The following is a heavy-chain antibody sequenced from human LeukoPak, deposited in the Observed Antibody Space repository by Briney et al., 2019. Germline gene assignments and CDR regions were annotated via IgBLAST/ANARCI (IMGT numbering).Heavy chain of an antibody. Sequence: GGSLRLSCAASGFTFSSYSMNWVRQAQGHGLEWVSSISSSSSYINYADSVKVRFTISRDNAKNSLYLQMNRLRAEDTAVYYCASTKSSNYYDSIVLFFQHWGQGTLVTVSS. CDR2: ISSSSSYI. CDR3: ASTKSSNYYDSIVLFFQH. CDR1: GFTFSSYS. V-gene: IGHV3-21*01. D-gene: IGHD3-22*01. J-gene: IGHJ1*01.